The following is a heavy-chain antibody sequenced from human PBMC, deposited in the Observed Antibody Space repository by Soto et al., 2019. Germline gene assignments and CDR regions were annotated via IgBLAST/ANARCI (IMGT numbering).Heavy chain of an antibody. J-gene: IGHJ6*02. D-gene: IGHD3-3*01. Sequence: SETLSLTCTVSGCSISSSSYYWGWIRQPPGKGLEWIGSIYYSGSTYYNPSLKSRVTISVDTSKNQFSLKLSSVTAADTAVYYCARHGNYDFWSGYHYYYYGMDVWGQGTTVTVSS. CDR2: IYYSGST. CDR1: GCSISSSSYY. V-gene: IGHV4-39*01. CDR3: ARHGNYDFWSGYHYYYYGMDV.